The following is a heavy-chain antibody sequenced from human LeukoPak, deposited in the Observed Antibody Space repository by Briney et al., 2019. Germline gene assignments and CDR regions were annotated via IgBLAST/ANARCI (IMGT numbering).Heavy chain of an antibody. Sequence: SETLSLTCTVSGDSITCYYWSFCRHPPAKGREGRAFIYYTGSPNYNTPLKNRGTISVVASKNQFSLKLTSVTAADTAVHYCARDYPRGGIDVWGQGTTVTVSS. CDR1: GDSITCYY. J-gene: IGHJ6*02. CDR2: IYYTGSP. CDR3: ARDYPRGGIDV. V-gene: IGHV4-59*12.